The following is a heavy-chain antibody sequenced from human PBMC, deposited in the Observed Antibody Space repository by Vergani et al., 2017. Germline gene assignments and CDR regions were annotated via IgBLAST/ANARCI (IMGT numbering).Heavy chain of an antibody. D-gene: IGHD3-10*01. V-gene: IGHV3-30*18. Sequence: QVQLAESGGGRVQPGRSLRLSCAASGFSFSSHAIPCFRQAPGKGLEWVAVISNDGSKKYYAASVKGRFTISSDNSKNTLDLQMNSLRTQDTAVYYCAKAGSVTSGSLQYNFYMDVWGKGTTVTVS. CDR2: ISNDGSKK. CDR3: AKAGSVTSGSLQYNFYMDV. CDR1: GFSFSSHA. J-gene: IGHJ6*03.